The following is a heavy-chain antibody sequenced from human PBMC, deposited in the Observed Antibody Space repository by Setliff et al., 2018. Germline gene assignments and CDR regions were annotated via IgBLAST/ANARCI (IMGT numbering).Heavy chain of an antibody. J-gene: IGHJ6*03. V-gene: IGHV4-59*01. CDR1: GGSISSYY. Sequence: SETLSLTCTVSGGSISSYYWSWIRQPPGKGLEWIGYIYYSGSTNYNPSLKSRVTISVDTSKNQLSLKLNSVTAADTAVYYCARDHRDGYNAPYYYYMDVWGKGTTVTVSS. CDR3: ARDHRDGYNAPYYYYMDV. D-gene: IGHD5-12*01. CDR2: IYYSGST.